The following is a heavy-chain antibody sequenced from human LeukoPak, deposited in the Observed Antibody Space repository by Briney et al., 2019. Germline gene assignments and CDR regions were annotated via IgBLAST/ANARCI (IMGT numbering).Heavy chain of an antibody. CDR1: GFTFSSYD. J-gene: IGHJ6*02. CDR3: AKDRAEAYDFWSGYYDYYYYGMDV. D-gene: IGHD3-3*01. CDR2: IGTAGDT. V-gene: IGHV3-13*01. Sequence: GGSLRLSCAASGFTFSSYDMHWVRQATGKGLEWVSAIGTAGDTYYPGSVKGRFTISRENAKNSLYLQMNSLRAEDTAVYYCAKDRAEAYDFWSGYYDYYYYGMDVWGQGTTVTVSS.